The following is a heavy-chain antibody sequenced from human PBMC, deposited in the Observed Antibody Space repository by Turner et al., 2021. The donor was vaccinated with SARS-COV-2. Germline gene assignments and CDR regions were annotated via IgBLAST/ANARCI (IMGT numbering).Heavy chain of an antibody. D-gene: IGHD5-18*01. J-gene: IGHJ4*02. CDR3: ASSSGYSFGYYFDY. V-gene: IGHV4-59*01. CDR1: GGSISSYY. CDR2: IYYSGST. Sequence: QVQLQESGPGLVKPSETLSLTCTVSGGSISSYYWSWIRQPPGRGLEWIGYIYYSGSTNYNPSLKSRVTISVDTSKNQFSLKLSSVTAADTAVYYCASSSGYSFGYYFDYWGQGTLVTVSS.